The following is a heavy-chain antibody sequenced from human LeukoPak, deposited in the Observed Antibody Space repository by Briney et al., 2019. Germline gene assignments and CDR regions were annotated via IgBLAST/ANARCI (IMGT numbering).Heavy chain of an antibody. V-gene: IGHV3-30*18. Sequence: GGSLRLSCAASGFTFNNYAMHWVRQAPGKGLEWVAVISYDGPNRYYADSVKGRFIISRDNSKNMLYLQMNSLRAEDTALYYCAKDFAKYCSGGCDFQHWGQGTLATVSS. CDR1: GFTFNNYA. CDR3: AKDFAKYCSGGCDFQH. D-gene: IGHD2-15*01. J-gene: IGHJ1*01. CDR2: ISYDGPNR.